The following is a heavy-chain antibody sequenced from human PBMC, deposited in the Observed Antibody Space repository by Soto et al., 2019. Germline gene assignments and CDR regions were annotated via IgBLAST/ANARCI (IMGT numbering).Heavy chain of an antibody. CDR1: GYTFTSYA. CDR3: ARSIAAAVDY. CDR2: INAGNGNT. J-gene: IGHJ4*02. D-gene: IGHD6-13*01. Sequence: ASVKVSCKASGYTFTSYAMHWVRQAPGQRLEWMGWINAGNGNTKYSQKLQGRVTITRDTSTSTAYMELSSLRSDDTTVYYCARSIAAAVDYWGQGTLVTVSS. V-gene: IGHV1-3*01.